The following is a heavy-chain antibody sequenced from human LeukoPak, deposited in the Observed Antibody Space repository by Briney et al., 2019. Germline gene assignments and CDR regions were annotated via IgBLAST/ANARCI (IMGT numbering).Heavy chain of an antibody. CDR1: GYTFTSYA. CDR2: INAGNGNT. CDR3: ARGPFGDKYSSGWYNWFDP. V-gene: IGHV1-3*01. Sequence: GASVKVSCKASGYTFTSYAMHWVRQAPGQRLEWMGWINAGNGNTKYSQKFQGRVTITRDTSAGTAYMELSSLRSEDTAVYYCARGPFGDKYSSGWYNWFDPWGQGTLVTVSS. J-gene: IGHJ5*02. D-gene: IGHD6-19*01.